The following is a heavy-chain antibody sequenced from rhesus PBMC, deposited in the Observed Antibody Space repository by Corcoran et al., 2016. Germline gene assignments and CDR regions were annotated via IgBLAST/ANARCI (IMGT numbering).Heavy chain of an antibody. D-gene: IGHD6-13*01. Sequence: EVQLVESGGGLAKPGGSLRLSCAASGFTFSSYWMNWVRQTPGKGLEWISAINSGGGSTYYADSVKGRVTISRDNSKNTRSLQMNSLRAEDTAVYYCAKDRGIAAGRFDYWGQGVLVTVSS. CDR2: INSGGGST. CDR3: AKDRGIAAGRFDY. J-gene: IGHJ4*01. CDR1: GFTFSSYW. V-gene: IGHV3S42*01.